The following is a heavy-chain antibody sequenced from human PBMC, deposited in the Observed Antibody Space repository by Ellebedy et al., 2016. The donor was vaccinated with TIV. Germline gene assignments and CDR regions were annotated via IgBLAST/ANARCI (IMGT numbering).Heavy chain of an antibody. V-gene: IGHV3-64D*09. CDR2: ISSNGGST. D-gene: IGHD6-19*01. J-gene: IGHJ5*02. CDR1: GFTFSSYA. CDR3: VKAAARGAVAGLYNWFDP. Sequence: GESLKISCAASGFTFSSYAMHWVRQAPGKGLEYVSAISSNGGSTYYADSVKGRFTISRDNSKNTLYLQMSSLRAEDTAVYYCVKAAARGAVAGLYNWFDPWGQGTLVTVSS.